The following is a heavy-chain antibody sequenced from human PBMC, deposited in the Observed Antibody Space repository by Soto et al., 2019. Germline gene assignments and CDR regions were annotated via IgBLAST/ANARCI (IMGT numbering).Heavy chain of an antibody. CDR1: GFTFASAW. D-gene: IGHD3-9*01. CDR3: IADLPNDIYPYDN. Sequence: GGSLRLSCAVSGFTFASAWMSWVRQAPGKGLEWVGLIKSKPDGATTHYAAPVKGRFSISRDDSENTLYLQMTNLKSEDTAVYYCIADLPNDIYPYDNWGQGTLVTVSS. CDR2: IKSKPDGATT. J-gene: IGHJ4*02. V-gene: IGHV3-15*01.